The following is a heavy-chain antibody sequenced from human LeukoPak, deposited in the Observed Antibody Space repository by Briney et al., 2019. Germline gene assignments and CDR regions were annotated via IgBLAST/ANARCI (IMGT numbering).Heavy chain of an antibody. Sequence: GGSLRLSCEGSGFTFDDFGMNWVRQAPGKGLEWVSGINWSGGNTGYADSVKGRFTISRDNAKNSLYLQMNSLRAEDAAVYYCARPLKYYYGSETYFWFDPWGQGTLVTVSS. V-gene: IGHV3-20*04. D-gene: IGHD3-10*01. CDR3: ARPLKYYYGSETYFWFDP. CDR1: GFTFDDFG. CDR2: INWSGGNT. J-gene: IGHJ5*02.